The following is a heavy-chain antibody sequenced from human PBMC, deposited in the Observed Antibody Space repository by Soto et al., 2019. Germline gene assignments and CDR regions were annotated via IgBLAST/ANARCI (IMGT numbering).Heavy chain of an antibody. CDR2: SRNKANSYST. J-gene: IGHJ4*02. D-gene: IGHD1-26*01. CDR1: GFTFSDHY. CDR3: ARFSGSYTGGLDY. Sequence: EVQLVESGGGLVQPGGSLRLSCAASGFTFSDHYMDWVRQAPGKGLEWVGRSRNKANSYSTEYAASVKGRFTISRDESKNSLYLQMNSQKTEGTAVYYCARFSGSYTGGLDYWCQGTLVTVSS. V-gene: IGHV3-72*01.